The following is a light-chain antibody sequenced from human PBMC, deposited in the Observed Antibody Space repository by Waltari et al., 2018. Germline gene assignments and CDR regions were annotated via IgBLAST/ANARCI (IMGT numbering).Light chain of an antibody. CDR1: SRDVGGYNY. CDR2: EVS. J-gene: IGLJ3*02. CDR3: SSYTSSSTLV. Sequence: QSALTQPASVSGSPGQSITIHCTGTSRDVGGYNYVPWYQHHPGKAPKLIIYEVSNRPSGVSNRFSGSKSGNTASLTISGLQAEDEADYYCSSYTSSSTLVFGGGTKLTVL. V-gene: IGLV2-14*01.